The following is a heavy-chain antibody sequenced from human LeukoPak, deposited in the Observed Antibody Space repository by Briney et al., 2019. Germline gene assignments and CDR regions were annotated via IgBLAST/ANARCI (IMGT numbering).Heavy chain of an antibody. CDR3: ARGPGIAAAGTIDY. CDR1: GGSISSYY. CDR2: IYYSGST. J-gene: IGHJ4*02. Sequence: SETLSLTCTVSGGSISSYYWSWIRQPPGKGLEWIGYIYYSGSTNYNPSLKSRVTISVDMSKNQFSLKLSSVTAADTAVYYCARGPGIAAAGTIDYWGQGTLVTVSS. D-gene: IGHD6-13*01. V-gene: IGHV4-59*01.